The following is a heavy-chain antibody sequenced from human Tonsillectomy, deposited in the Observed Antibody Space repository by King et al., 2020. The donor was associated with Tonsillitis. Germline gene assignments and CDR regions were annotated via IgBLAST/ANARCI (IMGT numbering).Heavy chain of an antibody. V-gene: IGHV4-39*02. CDR1: GGYISSGTYY. CDR2: LSYSRST. J-gene: IGHJ4*02. Sequence: QLQESGPGLVKASETMSLTCTVSGGYISSGTYYWGWIRQPPGEGLEWIGRLSYSRSTYYKQSLKSRVTISVDTSKNKFSLELTSVTAADTAVYYCARDGMSTNWGHYFDYWGQGTLVTVSS. CDR3: ARDGMSTNWGHYFDY. D-gene: IGHD7-27*01.